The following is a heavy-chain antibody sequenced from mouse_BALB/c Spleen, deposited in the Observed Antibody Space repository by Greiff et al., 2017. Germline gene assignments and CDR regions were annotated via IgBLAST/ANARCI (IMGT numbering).Heavy chain of an antibody. CDR3: ARDVGRGWYFDV. CDR1: GFTFSSYG. Sequence: EVQGVESGGGLVQPGGSLKLSCAASGFTFSSYGMSWVRQTPDKRLELVATINSNGGSTYYPDSVKGRFTISRDNAKNTLYLQMSSLKSEDTAMYYCARDVGRGWYFDVWGAGTTVTVSS. J-gene: IGHJ1*01. V-gene: IGHV5-6-3*01. CDR2: INSNGGST.